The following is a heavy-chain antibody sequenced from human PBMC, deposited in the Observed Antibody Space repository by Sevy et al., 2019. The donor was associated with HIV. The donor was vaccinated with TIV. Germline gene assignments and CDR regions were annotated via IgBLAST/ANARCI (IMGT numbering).Heavy chain of an antibody. Sequence: GGSLRLSCVASGFTLSNYAMTWVRQAPGKGLEWVSMISVNGGSTHYADSVKGWFTISRANSQNTLFLQIGSLRAADTAVYYCAKARTAVTGIDFFDLWGQGTLVTVSS. J-gene: IGHJ5*02. CDR1: GFTLSNYA. D-gene: IGHD6-19*01. CDR2: ISVNGGST. CDR3: AKARTAVTGIDFFDL. V-gene: IGHV3-23*01.